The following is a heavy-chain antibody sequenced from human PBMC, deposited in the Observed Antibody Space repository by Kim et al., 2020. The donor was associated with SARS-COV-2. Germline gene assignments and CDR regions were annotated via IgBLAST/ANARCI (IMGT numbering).Heavy chain of an antibody. V-gene: IGHV4-4*07. CDR1: GGSISSYY. CDR2: IYTSGST. CDR3: ARDSSSWPRGYYYYGMDV. J-gene: IGHJ6*02. D-gene: IGHD6-13*01. Sequence: SETLSLTCTVSGGSISSYYWSWIRQPAGKGLEWIGRIYTSGSTNYNPSLKSRVTMSVDTSKNQFSLKLSSVTAADTAVYYCARDSSSWPRGYYYYGMDVWGQGTTVTVSS.